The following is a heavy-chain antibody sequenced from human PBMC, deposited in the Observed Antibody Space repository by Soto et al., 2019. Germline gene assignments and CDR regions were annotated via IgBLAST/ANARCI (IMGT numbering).Heavy chain of an antibody. V-gene: IGHV3-23*01. CDR2: VRSDGDTT. CDR1: GFTFSNYG. D-gene: IGHD1-26*01. J-gene: IGHJ4*02. Sequence: EVQVLESGGGLVQPGGSLRLSCAASGFTFSNYGMNWVRQAPGKGLEWVSGVRSDGDTTYNAESVKGRFTVSRDTSKNRVYVQMNSVRAEDTAVYYCAKGKGVGATPDGAICGGQGTLVAVSS. CDR3: AKGKGVGATPDGAIC.